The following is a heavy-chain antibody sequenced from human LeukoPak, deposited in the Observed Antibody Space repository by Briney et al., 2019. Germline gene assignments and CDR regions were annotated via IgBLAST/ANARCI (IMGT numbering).Heavy chain of an antibody. CDR2: ISSSSSYI. J-gene: IGHJ6*03. D-gene: IGHD2-2*01. CDR3: ARMEYQLLSGDYMDV. Sequence: GGSLRLSCAASGFTFSSYSMNWVRQAPGKGLEWVSSISSSSSYIYYADSVKGRFTISRDNAKNSLYLQMSSLRAEDAAVYYCARMEYQLLSGDYMDVWGKGTTVTVSS. CDR1: GFTFSSYS. V-gene: IGHV3-21*01.